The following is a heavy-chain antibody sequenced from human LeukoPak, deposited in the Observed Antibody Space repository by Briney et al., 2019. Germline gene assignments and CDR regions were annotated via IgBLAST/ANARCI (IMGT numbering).Heavy chain of an antibody. Sequence: ASVRVSCKASGYTFTDYYLHWVRQAPGQGLEWMGWINPNSGGTNYAQKFQGRVTMTRDTSISTAYMELSRLRSDDTAMYYCARDYDSSGYYYDYWGQGTLVTVSS. D-gene: IGHD3-22*01. CDR2: INPNSGGT. CDR3: ARDYDSSGYYYDY. J-gene: IGHJ4*02. V-gene: IGHV1-2*02. CDR1: GYTFTDYY.